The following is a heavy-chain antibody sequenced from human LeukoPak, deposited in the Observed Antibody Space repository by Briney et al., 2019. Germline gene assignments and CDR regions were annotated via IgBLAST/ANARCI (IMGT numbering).Heavy chain of an antibody. D-gene: IGHD3-3*01. Sequence: SETLSLTCAVYGGSFSGYYWSWIRQPPGKGLEWIGEINHSGSTNNNPSLKSRVTISVDTSKNQFSLKLSSVTAADTAVYYCARGRRGGGIRFLEWSNNMANPTRGYMDVWGKGTTVTVSS. CDR1: GGSFSGYY. J-gene: IGHJ6*03. CDR2: INHSGST. CDR3: ARGRRGGGIRFLEWSNNMANPTRGYMDV. V-gene: IGHV4-34*01.